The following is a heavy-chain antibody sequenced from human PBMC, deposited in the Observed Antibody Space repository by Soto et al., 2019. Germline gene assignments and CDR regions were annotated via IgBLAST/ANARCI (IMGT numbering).Heavy chain of an antibody. CDR1: GFTFTSSA. CDR3: AADRSNDFWSGYTQPLYYYYYYGMDV. Sequence: GASVKVSCKASGFTFTSSAVQWVRQARGQRLEWIGWIVVGSGNTNYAQKFQERVTITRDMSTSTAYMELSSLRSEDTAVYYCAADRSNDFWSGYTQPLYYYYYYGMDVWGQGTTVTVSS. J-gene: IGHJ6*02. D-gene: IGHD3-3*01. CDR2: IVVGSGNT. V-gene: IGHV1-58*01.